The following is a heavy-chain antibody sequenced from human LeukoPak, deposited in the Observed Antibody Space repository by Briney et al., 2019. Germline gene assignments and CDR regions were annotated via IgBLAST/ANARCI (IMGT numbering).Heavy chain of an antibody. D-gene: IGHD3-3*01. CDR1: GFTFNIYW. CDR3: ARDRNTDFWSGYYTNYFDY. V-gene: IGHV3-7*01. J-gene: IGHJ4*02. Sequence: GGSLRLSCAASGFTFNIYWMTWVRQAPGKGLEWMANIKEDGSEKYCVDSVEGRFTISRDNAKNSLYLQMNSLRAEDTAVYYCARDRNTDFWSGYYTNYFDYWGQGTLVTVSS. CDR2: IKEDGSEK.